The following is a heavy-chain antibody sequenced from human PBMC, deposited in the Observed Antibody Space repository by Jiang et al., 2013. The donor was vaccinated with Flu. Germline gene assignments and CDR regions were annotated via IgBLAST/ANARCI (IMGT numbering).Heavy chain of an antibody. D-gene: IGHD3-3*01. CDR2: VDPEDGET. CDR3: ATTQGFWSGYPLKSYYYYYYMDV. V-gene: IGHV1-69-2*01. CDR1: GYTFTDYY. Sequence: SGAEVKKPGATVKISCKVSGYTFTDYYMHWVQQAPGKGLEWMGLVDPEDGETIYAEKFQGRVTITADTSTDTAYMELSSLRSEDTAVYYCATTQGFWSGYPLKSYYYYYYMDVWGKGTTVTVSS. J-gene: IGHJ6*03.